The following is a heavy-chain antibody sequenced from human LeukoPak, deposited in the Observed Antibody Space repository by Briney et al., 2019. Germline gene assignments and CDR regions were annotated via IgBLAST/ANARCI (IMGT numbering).Heavy chain of an antibody. CDR3: ARDRSPWFDP. CDR2: IIPIFGTA. Sequence: SVKVSCKASGGTFSSYAISWVRQAPGQGLEWMGGIIPIFGTANYAQKFQGRVTITADEFTSTAYMELSSLRSEDTAVYYCARDRSPWFDPWGQGTLVTVSS. J-gene: IGHJ5*02. CDR1: GGTFSSYA. V-gene: IGHV1-69*13.